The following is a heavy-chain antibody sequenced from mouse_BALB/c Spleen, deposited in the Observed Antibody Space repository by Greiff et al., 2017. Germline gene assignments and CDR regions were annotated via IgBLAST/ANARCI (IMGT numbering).Heavy chain of an antibody. D-gene: IGHD4-1*01. CDR1: GFTFSSFG. J-gene: IGHJ4*01. Sequence: EVKVVESGGGLVQPGGSRKLSCAASGFTFSSFGMHWVRQAPEKGLEWVAYISSGSSTIYYADTVKGRFTISRDNPKNTLFLQMTSLRSEDTAMYYCARGLGPHYYAMDYWGQGTSVTVSS. CDR2: ISSGSSTI. V-gene: IGHV5-17*02. CDR3: ARGLGPHYYAMDY.